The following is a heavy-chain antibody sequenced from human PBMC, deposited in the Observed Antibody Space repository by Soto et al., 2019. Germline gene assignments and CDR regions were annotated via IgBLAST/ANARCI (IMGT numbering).Heavy chain of an antibody. Sequence: LRLSCAASGFTFSDYYMTWIRQAPGKGLEWVSYISSSGTGIYYADSMKGRFTISRDNAKKSLYLQMSSLRAEDTAVYYCARAYSDAFDIWGQGTMVTVSS. V-gene: IGHV3-11*01. J-gene: IGHJ3*02. CDR1: GFTFSDYY. CDR3: ARAYSDAFDI. D-gene: IGHD2-15*01. CDR2: ISSSGTGI.